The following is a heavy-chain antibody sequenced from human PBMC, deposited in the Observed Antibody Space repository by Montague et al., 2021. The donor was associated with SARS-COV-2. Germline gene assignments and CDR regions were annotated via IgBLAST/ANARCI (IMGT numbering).Heavy chain of an antibody. CDR2: IYNNEST. CDR1: CGSIIGYY. V-gene: IGHV4-4*07. CDR3: VRGQGRYDRTYSDY. Sequence: SETLSLTCTVSCGSIIGYYWSWFRLPAGKGLEWIWLIYNNESTSYNPYLKSRVTISVDMSKNQFSLNLSSVTAADTAVYYCVRGQGRYDRTYSDYWGQGTLVTVSS. D-gene: IGHD1-7*01. J-gene: IGHJ4*02.